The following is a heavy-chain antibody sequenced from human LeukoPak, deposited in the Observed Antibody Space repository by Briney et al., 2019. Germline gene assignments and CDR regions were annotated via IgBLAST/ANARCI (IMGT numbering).Heavy chain of an antibody. D-gene: IGHD3-22*01. CDR3: ARGVHPNYYDSSGYYLLDY. J-gene: IGHJ4*02. V-gene: IGHV1-46*01. CDR1: GYIFTSYY. Sequence: ASVKVSCKASGYIFTSYYIYCVRQAPGQGLQWMGIINPSGGSTSYAQKFQGRVTMTTDTSTSTVYMELSSLRSEDTAVYYCARGVHPNYYDSSGYYLLDYWGQGTLVTVSS. CDR2: INPSGGST.